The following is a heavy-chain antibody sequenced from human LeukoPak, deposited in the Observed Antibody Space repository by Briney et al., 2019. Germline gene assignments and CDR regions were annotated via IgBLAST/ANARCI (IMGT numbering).Heavy chain of an antibody. CDR1: GFNFSNAW. CDR3: ATGGYFLDF. J-gene: IGHJ4*02. Sequence: GGSLRLSCAAYGFNFSNAWMNWVRQAPGKGLEWVGRIKSKPNGGTTDYAAPVKGKFPVSRDDLKNTVYLQMNGLKAEDTAVYYCATGGYFLDFWGQGTLVTVSS. V-gene: IGHV3-15*01. D-gene: IGHD2/OR15-2a*01. CDR2: IKSKPNGGTT.